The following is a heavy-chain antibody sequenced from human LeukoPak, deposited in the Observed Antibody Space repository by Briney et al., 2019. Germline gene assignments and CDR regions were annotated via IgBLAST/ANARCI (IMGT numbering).Heavy chain of an antibody. CDR2: MNPNSGNT. J-gene: IGHJ6*03. CDR1: GYTFTSYD. Sequence: ASVKVSCKASGYTFTSYDINWVRQATGQGLEWMGWMNPNSGNTGYAQKFQGRVTITRNTSISTAYMELSSLRSEDTAVYYCARSYYDFWSGYYTGRAGDYYYMDVWGKGTTVTVSS. CDR3: ARSYYDFWSGYYTGRAGDYYYMDV. D-gene: IGHD3-3*01. V-gene: IGHV1-8*03.